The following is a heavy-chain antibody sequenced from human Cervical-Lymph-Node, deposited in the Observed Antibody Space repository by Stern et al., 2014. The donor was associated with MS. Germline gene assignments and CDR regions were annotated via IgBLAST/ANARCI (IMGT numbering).Heavy chain of an antibody. V-gene: IGHV3-74*02. CDR1: GFTLSSYW. CDR3: ARSPGHNWFDT. Sequence: VQLVQSGGGLVQPGGSLRLSCAVSGFTLSSYWMHWVRQAPGKGLVWVSRINSDESFINYADSVKGRFTISRDNAKNTLYLQMNSLRVKDSAVYYCARSPGHNWFDTWGQGTLVTVSS. CDR2: INSDESFI. J-gene: IGHJ5*02.